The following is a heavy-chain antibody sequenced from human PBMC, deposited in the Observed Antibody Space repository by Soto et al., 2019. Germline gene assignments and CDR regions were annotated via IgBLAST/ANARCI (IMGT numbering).Heavy chain of an antibody. CDR2: VYPGDSDT. CDR1: GYTFSKYW. CDR3: ARRLKDDSGSSPCYSAFDV. J-gene: IGHJ6*02. V-gene: IGHV5-51*01. D-gene: IGHD3-3*01. Sequence: GESLKISCQASGYTFSKYWIAWVRQMPGKGLEYVGIVYPGDSDTRYSPSFQGQVTISVDTSTSTAYMQWNSLKASDSAMCYCARRLKDDSGSSPCYSAFDVWGRGTTVTVSS.